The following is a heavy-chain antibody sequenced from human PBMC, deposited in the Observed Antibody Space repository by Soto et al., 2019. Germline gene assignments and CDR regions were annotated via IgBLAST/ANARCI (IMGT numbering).Heavy chain of an antibody. D-gene: IGHD1-26*01. CDR1: GYTFSAYT. V-gene: IGHV1-3*01. CDR2: INAGSGNT. CDR3: ARDTEPLGPGGNDALDI. Sequence: ASVKVSCKATGYTFSAYTMNWVRQAPGQSLEWMGWINAGSGNTKYSQNFQGRVSITRDTSASTVYMALTGLKSEDTAVYYCARDTEPLGPGGNDALDIWGQGTLVTVS. J-gene: IGHJ3*02.